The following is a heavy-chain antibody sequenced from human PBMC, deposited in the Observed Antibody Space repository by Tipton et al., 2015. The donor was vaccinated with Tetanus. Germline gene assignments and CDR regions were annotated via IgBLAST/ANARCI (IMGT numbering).Heavy chain of an antibody. Sequence: TLSLTCRVSGGTIIVSNFYWGWIRQPPGKGLEWIGSIHYTGSTYLNPSLKSRVTISVDTSKNQFSPTLTSVTAADTAFYYCARQSCSGGSCRFDPWGQGTLVTVSS. D-gene: IGHD2-15*01. CDR3: ARQSCSGGSCRFDP. CDR1: GGTIIVSNFY. J-gene: IGHJ5*02. CDR2: IHYTGST. V-gene: IGHV4-39*01.